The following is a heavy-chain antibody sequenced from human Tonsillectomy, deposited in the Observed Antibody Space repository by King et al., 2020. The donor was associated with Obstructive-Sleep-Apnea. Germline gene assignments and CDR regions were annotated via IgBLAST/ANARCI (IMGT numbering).Heavy chain of an antibody. V-gene: IGHV3-48*01. CDR2: ISSISSTI. CDR3: ARDKWLRLFDY. D-gene: IGHD5-12*01. Sequence: VQLVESGGGLVQPGGSLRLSCAASGFTFSSYSMNWVRQAPGKGLEWVSYISSISSTIYYADSVKGRFTISRDNAKNSLYLQMNSLRAEDTAVYYCARDKWLRLFDYWGQGTLVTVSS. J-gene: IGHJ4*02. CDR1: GFTFSSYS.